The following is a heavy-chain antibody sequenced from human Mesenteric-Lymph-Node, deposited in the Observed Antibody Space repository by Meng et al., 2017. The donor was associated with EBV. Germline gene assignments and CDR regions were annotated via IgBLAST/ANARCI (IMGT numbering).Heavy chain of an antibody. CDR1: GFSLTTTGVG. V-gene: IGHV2-5*02. J-gene: IGHJ4*02. CDR2: IYWDDDK. Sequence: QITLKESGPPPVKPTKTLPLTCTFSGFSLTTTGVGVGWIRQPPGKALEWLALIYWDDDKRYSPSLKSRLTITKDTSKNQVVLTMTNMDPVDTATYYCAHTYSYTSNWYYKYWGQGTLVTVSS. D-gene: IGHD6-13*01. CDR3: AHTYSYTSNWYYKY.